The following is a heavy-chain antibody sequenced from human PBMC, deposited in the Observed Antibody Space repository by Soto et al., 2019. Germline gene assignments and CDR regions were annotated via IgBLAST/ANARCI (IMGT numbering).Heavy chain of an antibody. D-gene: IGHD3-10*01. V-gene: IGHV3-64*01. J-gene: IGHJ4*02. CDR2: ISSNGGTT. Sequence: EVQLAESGGGMVQPGGSLRLSCVASGFTFSSYDMHWVRQAPGKGLEYVSSISSNGGTTYYGNSVKGRFTISRDNSKKTLYLQMGSLRAEDMAVYYCVRRVSGTYDYWGQGTLVTVSS. CDR1: GFTFSSYD. CDR3: VRRVSGTYDY.